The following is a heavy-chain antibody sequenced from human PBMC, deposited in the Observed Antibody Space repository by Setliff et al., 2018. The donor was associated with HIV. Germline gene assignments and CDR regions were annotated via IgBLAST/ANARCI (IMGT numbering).Heavy chain of an antibody. CDR1: GLSMSGKNNH. CDR3: ARDPYDGYGHFDF. V-gene: IGHV4-61*02. Sequence: SETLSLTCTVSGLSMSGKNNHWGWFRQPAGKTLEWIGRLYDLEKTDYNPSLKSRVTISIDRSRNQFSLKPNSVTAADTAVYYCARDPYDGYGHFDFWGQGALVTVS. D-gene: IGHD2-2*03. CDR2: LYDLEKT. J-gene: IGHJ4*02.